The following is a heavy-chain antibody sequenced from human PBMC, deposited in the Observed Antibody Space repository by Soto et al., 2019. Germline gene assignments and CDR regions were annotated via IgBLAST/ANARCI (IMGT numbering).Heavy chain of an antibody. Sequence: EVQLVESGGGLVQPGGSLRLSCAASGFTVSSNYMSWVRQAPGKGLEWVSLIQSGGSKYYAGSVKGRFTIARDNSENTLSLQRNSLRVDETAVYYCTRDDADCSGGRCYGDAMDVWGKGTTVTVSS. CDR2: IQSGGSK. CDR1: GFTVSSNY. D-gene: IGHD2-15*01. CDR3: TRDDADCSGGRCYGDAMDV. V-gene: IGHV3-66*01. J-gene: IGHJ6*03.